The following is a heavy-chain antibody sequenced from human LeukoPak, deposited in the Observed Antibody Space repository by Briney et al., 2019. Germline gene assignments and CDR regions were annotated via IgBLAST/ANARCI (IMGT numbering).Heavy chain of an antibody. J-gene: IGHJ4*02. CDR2: ISRRSTYI. D-gene: IGHD1-26*01. Sequence: GRSLRLSCAASGFTFSTYSMNWVRQAPGKGLEWVSSISRRSTYIYYADSVKGRFTISRDNAKNSLYLQMNSLRAEDTAVYYCARDSANVVGAKSIFDYWGQGALVTVSS. CDR1: GFTFSTYS. CDR3: ARDSANVVGAKSIFDY. V-gene: IGHV3-21*01.